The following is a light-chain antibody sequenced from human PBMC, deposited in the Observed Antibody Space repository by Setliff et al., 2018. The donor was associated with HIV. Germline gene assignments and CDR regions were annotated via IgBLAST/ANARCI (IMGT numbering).Light chain of an antibody. CDR2: DIN. Sequence: QSVLTQPASVSGSPGQAVTISCTGTSRDVGGYAYVSWYQQAPGKAPKLLIYDINNRASGFSDRFSGSRSGNTASLTISGLQAEDEAEYYCSAFTKTNTVIFGGGTKSPS. CDR1: SRDVGGYAY. V-gene: IGLV2-14*03. J-gene: IGLJ2*01. CDR3: SAFTKTNTVI.